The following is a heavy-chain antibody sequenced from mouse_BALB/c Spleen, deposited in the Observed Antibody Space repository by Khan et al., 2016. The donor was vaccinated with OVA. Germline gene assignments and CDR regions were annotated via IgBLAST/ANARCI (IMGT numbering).Heavy chain of an antibody. V-gene: IGHV2-2*01. CDR1: GFSLTTYG. D-gene: IGHD2-12*01. CDR3: ARHSYRSYFTF. J-gene: IGHJ3*01. CDR2: IWNGGNT. Sequence: QVQLKESGPGLVQPSQSLSITCTVSGFSLTTYGIHWVRQSPGKGLEWLGVIWNGGNTDYNAPFISRLNISQDNSKSQVFFKMNSLQADDTAIYYCARHSYRSYFTFWGRGTLVTVSA.